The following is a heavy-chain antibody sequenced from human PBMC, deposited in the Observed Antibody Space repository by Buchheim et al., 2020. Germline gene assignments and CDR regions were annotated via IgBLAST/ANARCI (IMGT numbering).Heavy chain of an antibody. CDR3: ARGDCTNGVCPSNWFDP. CDR1: GGSISSGGYS. Sequence: QVQLQESGPGLVKPSQTLSLTCAVSGGSISSGGYSWSWIRQPPGKGLEWIGYIYYSGSTYYNPSLKSRVNISDDTSKHQFFLKLSSVTAADTAVYYCARGDCTNGVCPSNWFDPWGQGTL. CDR2: IYYSGST. D-gene: IGHD2-8*01. V-gene: IGHV4-30-4*07. J-gene: IGHJ5*02.